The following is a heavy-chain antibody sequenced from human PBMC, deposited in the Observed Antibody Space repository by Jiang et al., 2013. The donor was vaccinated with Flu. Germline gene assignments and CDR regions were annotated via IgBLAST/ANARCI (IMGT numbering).Heavy chain of an antibody. J-gene: IGHJ4*02. V-gene: IGHV3-9*01. CDR2: ISWNSGSI. CDR1: GFTFDDYA. Sequence: VQLVESGGGLVQPGRSLRLSCAASGFTFDDYAMHWVRQAPGKGLEWVSGISWNSGSIGYADSVKGRFTISRDNAKNSLYLQMNSLRAEDTALYYCAKVGSSSHYYFDYWGQGTLVTVSS. CDR3: AKVGSSSHYYFDY. D-gene: IGHD6-13*01.